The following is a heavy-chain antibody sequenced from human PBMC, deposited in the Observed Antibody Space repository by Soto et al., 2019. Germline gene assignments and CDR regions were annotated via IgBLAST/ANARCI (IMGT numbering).Heavy chain of an antibody. D-gene: IGHD2-21*01. CDR2: IYYSGST. Sequence: SETLSLTCTVSGGSISSSSYYWGWIRQPPGKGLEWIGSIYYSGSTYYNPSLKSRVTISVDTSKNQFSLKLSSVTAADTAVYYCARSSGFHTYSPENWFDLWGKGTLVTVSS. J-gene: IGHJ5*02. CDR1: GGSISSSSYY. CDR3: ARSSGFHTYSPENWFDL. V-gene: IGHV4-39*01.